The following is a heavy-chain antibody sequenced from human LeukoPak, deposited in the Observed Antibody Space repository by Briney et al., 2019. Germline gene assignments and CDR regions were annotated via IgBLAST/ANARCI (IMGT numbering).Heavy chain of an antibody. D-gene: IGHD3-3*01. V-gene: IGHV1-18*01. J-gene: IGHJ6*02. Sequence: ASVKVSCKASGYTFTSYGISWVRHAPGQGLEWMGWISAYNGNTNSTQKLYGRVTMTPDTSTSTAYMELRSLRSDDTAVYYCARGRFLEWLKNYYYYGMDVWGQGTTVTVSS. CDR1: GYTFTSYG. CDR2: ISAYNGNT. CDR3: ARGRFLEWLKNYYYYGMDV.